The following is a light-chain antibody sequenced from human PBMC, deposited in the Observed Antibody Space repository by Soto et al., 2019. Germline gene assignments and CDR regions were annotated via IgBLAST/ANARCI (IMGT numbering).Light chain of an antibody. CDR1: DGDIGIYNY. J-gene: IGLJ3*02. Sequence: QSALTQPPSASGSPGQSVTISCTGTDGDIGIYNYVSWYQQPPGKAPKLMIYEVTKRPSGVPDRFSGSKSGNTASLTVSGRQTDDEADYYFSSYAGSNTLVFGGGTKLTVL. V-gene: IGLV2-8*01. CDR2: EVT. CDR3: SSYAGSNTLV.